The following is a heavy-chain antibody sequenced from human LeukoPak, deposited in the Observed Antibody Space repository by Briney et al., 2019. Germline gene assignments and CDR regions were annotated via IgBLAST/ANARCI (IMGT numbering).Heavy chain of an antibody. V-gene: IGHV3-23*01. Sequence: GGSLRLSCAASGFTFSTFAMIWVLQPPGKGLEWVSSIFPSGGEIHYADSVRGRFTISRDNSKSTLSLQMNSLRAEDTAIYYCATYRQVLLPFESWGQGTLVTVSS. D-gene: IGHD2/OR15-2a*01. CDR3: ATYRQVLLPFES. CDR1: GFTFSTFA. CDR2: IFPSGGEI. J-gene: IGHJ4*02.